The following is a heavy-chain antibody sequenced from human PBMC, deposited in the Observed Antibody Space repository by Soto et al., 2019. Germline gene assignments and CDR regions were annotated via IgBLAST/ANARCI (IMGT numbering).Heavy chain of an antibody. CDR2: IYHSGST. V-gene: IGHV4-30-2*01. J-gene: IGHJ4*02. D-gene: IGHD5-12*01. CDR1: GGSISSGGYS. Sequence: SETLFLTCAVSGGSISSGGYSWSWIRQPPGKGLEWIGYIYHSGSTYHNPSLKSRVTISVDRSKNQFSLKLSSVTVADTAVYYCARAEMATTHYFDYWGQGTLVTVSS. CDR3: ARAEMATTHYFDY.